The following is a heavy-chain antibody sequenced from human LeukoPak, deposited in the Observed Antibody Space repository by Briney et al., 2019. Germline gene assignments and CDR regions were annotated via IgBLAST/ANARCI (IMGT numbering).Heavy chain of an antibody. V-gene: IGHV4-39*01. D-gene: IGHD5-18*01. CDR3: ARHPGYSSGWWYFDF. J-gene: IGHJ4*02. CDR1: GGSINSNNHY. CDR2: INYGGTI. Sequence: PSETLSLTCNVSGGSINSNNHYWGWIRQPPGKGLEWLGSINYGGTIFYSPSLNSRVTISVDTSGNQFSLKLTSATAADTAVYYCARHPGYSSGWWYFDFWGQGTLVTVSS.